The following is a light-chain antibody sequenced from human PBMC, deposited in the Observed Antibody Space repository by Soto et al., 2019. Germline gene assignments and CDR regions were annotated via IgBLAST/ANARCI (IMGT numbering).Light chain of an antibody. V-gene: IGLV1-51*02. J-gene: IGLJ3*02. Sequence: QSVLTQPPSVSAAPGQKVTISCSGSSSNIGNNYVSWYQQLPGTAPKLLIYENNKRPSGIPDRFSGSKSGTSATLGITGLQTGDEADYYCGTWDSRLSGWVFGGGTKLTV. CDR2: ENN. CDR1: SSNIGNNY. CDR3: GTWDSRLSGWV.